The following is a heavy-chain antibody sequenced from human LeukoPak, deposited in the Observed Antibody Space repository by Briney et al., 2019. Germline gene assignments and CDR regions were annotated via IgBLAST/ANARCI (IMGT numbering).Heavy chain of an antibody. J-gene: IGHJ3*02. Sequence: GGSQRLSCAASGFTFSSYAMSWVRQAPGKGLEWVSAISGSGGRTYYADSVKGRFTISRDNSKNTLYLQMNSLRVEDTAVFYCAKSPGSGSYHAFDIWGQGTMVIVSS. CDR2: ISGSGGRT. V-gene: IGHV3-23*01. CDR3: AKSPGSGSYHAFDI. CDR1: GFTFSSYA. D-gene: IGHD1-26*01.